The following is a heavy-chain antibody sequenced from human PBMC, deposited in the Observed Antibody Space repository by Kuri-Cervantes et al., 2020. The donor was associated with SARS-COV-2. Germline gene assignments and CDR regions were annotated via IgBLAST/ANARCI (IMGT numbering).Heavy chain of an antibody. V-gene: IGHV4-39*07. CDR2: IYYSGRT. Sequence: SETLSLTCTVSGGSISSSSYYWGWIRQPPGKGLEWIGSIYYSGRTYYNPSLKSRVTISVDTSKNQFSLKLSSVTAADTAVYYCARGRSSTSGDWFDPWGQGTLVIVSS. D-gene: IGHD2-2*01. CDR1: GGSISSSSYY. J-gene: IGHJ5*02. CDR3: ARGRSSTSGDWFDP.